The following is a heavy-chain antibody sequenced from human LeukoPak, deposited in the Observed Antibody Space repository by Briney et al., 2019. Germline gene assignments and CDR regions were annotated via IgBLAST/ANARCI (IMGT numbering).Heavy chain of an antibody. D-gene: IGHD1-26*01. CDR2: ISRTSSYI. CDR1: GFTFSTYS. J-gene: IGHJ4*02. Sequence: PGGSLRLSCAASGFTFSTYSINWVRHAPGKWLEWVSSISRTSSYIYYADSVKGRFTISRDNAKNSLYLQMNSLRAEDTAVYYCARITSGRSTYYFDYWGQGTLVNVSS. V-gene: IGHV3-21*01. CDR3: ARITSGRSTYYFDY.